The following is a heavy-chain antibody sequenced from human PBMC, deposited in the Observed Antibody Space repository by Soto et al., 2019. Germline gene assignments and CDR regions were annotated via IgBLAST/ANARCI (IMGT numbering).Heavy chain of an antibody. CDR2: INHRGTT. Sequence: QVQLQQWGAGLLKPSETPSLTCAVYGGSLSDYYWNWLRQPPGKGLEWIGEINHRGTTSYNPSLKSRVDISVDTAMTQFSLKLRSVTAADTAIYYCARYQWNPGAFDPWGPGTQVTVSS. CDR3: ARYQWNPGAFDP. J-gene: IGHJ5*02. CDR1: GGSLSDYY. V-gene: IGHV4-34*01. D-gene: IGHD1-20*01.